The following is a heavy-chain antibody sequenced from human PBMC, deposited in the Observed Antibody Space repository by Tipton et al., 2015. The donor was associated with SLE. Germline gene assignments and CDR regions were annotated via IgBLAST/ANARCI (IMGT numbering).Heavy chain of an antibody. J-gene: IGHJ6*03. V-gene: IGHV3-74*01. Sequence: GSLRLSCAASGLTFSGYCMQWVRQAPGKGLVWVSRINSDGSSTSYADSVKGRFTISRDNAKDTLYLQMNSLRAEDTAVYYCAREPHYYYMDVWGKGTTVTVSS. CDR2: INSDGSST. CDR3: AREPHYYYMDV. CDR1: GLTFSGYC.